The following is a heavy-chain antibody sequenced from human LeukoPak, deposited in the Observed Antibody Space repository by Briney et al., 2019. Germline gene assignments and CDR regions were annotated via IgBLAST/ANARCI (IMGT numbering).Heavy chain of an antibody. CDR2: IKQDGSEK. CDR1: GFTFSSYW. J-gene: IGHJ4*02. Sequence: SGGSLRLSCAASGFTFSSYWMSWVRQAPGKGLEWVANIKQDGSEKYYVDSVKGRFTISRDNAKNSLYLQMNSLRAEDTAVYYCARDGPYSGYDPRYDYWGQGTLVTVSS. D-gene: IGHD5-12*01. CDR3: ARDGPYSGYDPRYDY. V-gene: IGHV3-7*01.